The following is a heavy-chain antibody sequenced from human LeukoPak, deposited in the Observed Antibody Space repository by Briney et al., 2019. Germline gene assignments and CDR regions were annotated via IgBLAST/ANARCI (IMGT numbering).Heavy chain of an antibody. Sequence: QPGGSLRLSCAASGFTFTSYWMHWVRHAPGKGLVWVSRIKSDGGSTTYADSVKGRFTISRDNAKNTLYLQMESLRVEDTAVYYCARGYCSSVSCPEAPFDIWGQGTMVTVSS. CDR1: GFTFTSYW. D-gene: IGHD2-2*01. CDR3: ARGYCSSVSCPEAPFDI. CDR2: IKSDGGST. V-gene: IGHV3-74*01. J-gene: IGHJ3*02.